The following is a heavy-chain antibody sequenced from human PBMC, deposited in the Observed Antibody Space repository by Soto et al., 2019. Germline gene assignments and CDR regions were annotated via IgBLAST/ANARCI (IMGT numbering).Heavy chain of an antibody. CDR2: IHPGDPDT. CDR3: TLSYGDSYYYYYGMDV. Sequence: ESLKISCVGSGFSLSRYTVGWVRQVPGKGLEWMGVIHPGDPDTIYSPSFQGQVTISADKSISTAYLQWSSLKASDTAMYYCTLSYGDSYYYYYGMDVWGQGTTVTVSS. D-gene: IGHD4-17*01. J-gene: IGHJ6*02. CDR1: GFSLSRYT. V-gene: IGHV5-51*01.